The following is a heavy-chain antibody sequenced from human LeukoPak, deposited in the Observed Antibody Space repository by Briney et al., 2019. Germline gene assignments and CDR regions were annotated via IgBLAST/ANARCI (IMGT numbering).Heavy chain of an antibody. J-gene: IGHJ3*02. CDR3: ARHLASAGNRDAFDI. Sequence: SETLSLTCVVSGGSITSAYWSWIRQPPGKGLEWIAYIYNSGSTNYNPSLKSRVTISVDTSKNQFSLELNSVTAAGTAVYYCARHLASAGNRDAFDIWGQGTMVTVSS. CDR1: GGSITSAY. V-gene: IGHV4-59*01. D-gene: IGHD6-13*01. CDR2: IYNSGST.